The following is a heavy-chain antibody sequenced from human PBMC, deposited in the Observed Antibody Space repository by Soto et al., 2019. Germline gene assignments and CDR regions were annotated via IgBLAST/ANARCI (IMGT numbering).Heavy chain of an antibody. Sequence: ASVKVSCKASGGTFSSYAISWVLQAPGQGLEWMVGIIPIFGTANYAQKFQGRVTITADESTSTAYMERSSLRSEDTAVYYCARPDRPYYYDSSGYPHAFDIWGQGTMVTVSS. CDR1: GGTFSSYA. V-gene: IGHV1-69*13. J-gene: IGHJ3*02. D-gene: IGHD3-22*01. CDR2: IIPIFGTA. CDR3: ARPDRPYYYDSSGYPHAFDI.